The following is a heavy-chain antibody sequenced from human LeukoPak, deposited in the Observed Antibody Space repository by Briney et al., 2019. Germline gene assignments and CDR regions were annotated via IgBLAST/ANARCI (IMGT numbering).Heavy chain of an antibody. Sequence: GGSLRLSRAASEFTFSSYGMSWVRQAPGKGLEWVSVIYSGGSTYYADSVKGRFTISRDNSKNTLYLQMNSLRADDTAVYHCARGFDWLEYYFDYWGQGTLVTVSS. J-gene: IGHJ4*02. V-gene: IGHV3-66*01. CDR1: EFTFSSYG. CDR3: ARGFDWLEYYFDY. D-gene: IGHD3-9*01. CDR2: IYSGGST.